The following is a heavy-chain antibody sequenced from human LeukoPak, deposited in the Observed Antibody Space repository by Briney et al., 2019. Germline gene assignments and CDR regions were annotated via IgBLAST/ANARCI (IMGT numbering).Heavy chain of an antibody. CDR3: AKGFAYYYDSSGYQIDY. D-gene: IGHD3-22*01. J-gene: IGHJ4*02. CDR1: GFTFSSYG. CDR2: ISYDGSNK. Sequence: GGSLRLSCAASGFTFSSYGMHWVRQATGKGVEWVAVISYDGSNKYSPDSVNVRFPISRDNSKNTLYLQMNSLRAEDTAVYYCAKGFAYYYDSSGYQIDYWGQGTLVTVSS. V-gene: IGHV3-30*18.